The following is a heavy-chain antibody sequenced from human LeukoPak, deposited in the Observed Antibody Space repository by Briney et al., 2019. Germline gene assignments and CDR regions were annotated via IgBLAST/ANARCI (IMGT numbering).Heavy chain of an antibody. Sequence: GGPLRLSCAASGFTFSSYAMSWVRQAPGKGLEWVSAISGSGGSTYYADSVKGRFTISRDNSKNTLYLQMNSLRAEDTAVYYCAKASNGYYYDSIDYWGQGTLVTVSS. CDR3: AKASNGYYYDSIDY. J-gene: IGHJ4*02. CDR2: ISGSGGST. D-gene: IGHD3-22*01. V-gene: IGHV3-23*01. CDR1: GFTFSSYA.